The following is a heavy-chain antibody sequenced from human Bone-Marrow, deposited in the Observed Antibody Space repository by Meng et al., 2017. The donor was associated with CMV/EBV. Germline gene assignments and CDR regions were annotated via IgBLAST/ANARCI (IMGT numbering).Heavy chain of an antibody. CDR1: GFKFSNYG. CDR2: IWHNGGNK. Sequence: LSCAASGFKFSNYGMHWVRQAPDKGLEWVAVIWHNGGNKYYADSVEGRLTVSRDNSKNTLSLEINNLRVEDTAVYYCARDITVALDYWGQGTLVTVSS. D-gene: IGHD6-19*01. CDR3: ARDITVALDY. J-gene: IGHJ4*02. V-gene: IGHV3-33*01.